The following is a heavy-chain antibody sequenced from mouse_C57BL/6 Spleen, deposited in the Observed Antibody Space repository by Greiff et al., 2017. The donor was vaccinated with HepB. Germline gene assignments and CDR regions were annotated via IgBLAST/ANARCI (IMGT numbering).Heavy chain of an antibody. CDR2: IRNKANGYTT. J-gene: IGHJ4*01. Sequence: EVQVVESGGGLVQPGGSLSLSCAASGFTFTDYYMSWVRQPPGKALEWLGFIRNKANGYTTEYSVSVKGRFTISRDTSQSILYLQMNALRAEDSATYYCARYLIYYCNPYAIDYWGQGTSVTVSS. CDR3: ARYLIYYCNPYAIDY. CDR1: GFTFTDYY. V-gene: IGHV7-3*01. D-gene: IGHD2-1*01.